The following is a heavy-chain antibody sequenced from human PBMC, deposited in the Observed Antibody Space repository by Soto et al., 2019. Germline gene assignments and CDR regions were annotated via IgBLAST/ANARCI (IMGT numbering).Heavy chain of an antibody. CDR3: ARGMIVVEIDY. J-gene: IGHJ4*02. CDR1: GFTFSSYA. D-gene: IGHD3-22*01. CDR2: ISYDGSNK. Sequence: GGSLRLSCAASGFTFSSYAMHWVRQAPGKGLEWVAVISYDGSNKYYADSVKGRFTISRDNSKNTLYLQMNSLRAEDTAVYYCARGMIVVEIDYWGQGTLVTVSS. V-gene: IGHV3-30-3*01.